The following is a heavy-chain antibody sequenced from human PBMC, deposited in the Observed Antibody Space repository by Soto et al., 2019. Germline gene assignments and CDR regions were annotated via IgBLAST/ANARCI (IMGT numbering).Heavy chain of an antibody. V-gene: IGHV3-7*01. D-gene: IGHD3-22*01. CDR2: INQDGSEK. Sequence: PGGSLRLSCAASGFNFGNYAISWVRQAPGKGLEWVANINQDGSEKYYMDSMKGRFTISRDNAKNSLLLQLNSLRAEDTAVYYCARDRFRPDLRDTHYYDSSDLDYGMDVWGQGTTVTVSS. CDR1: GFNFGNYA. CDR3: ARDRFRPDLRDTHYYDSSDLDYGMDV. J-gene: IGHJ6*02.